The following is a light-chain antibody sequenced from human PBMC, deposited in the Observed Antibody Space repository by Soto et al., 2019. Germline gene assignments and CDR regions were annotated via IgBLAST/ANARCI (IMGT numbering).Light chain of an antibody. CDR3: QQYCSSPHT. J-gene: IGKJ2*01. V-gene: IGKV3-20*01. CDR1: QSVSSSY. CDR2: GAS. Sequence: EIVLTQSPGTLSLSPGERATLSCRASQSVSSSYLAWYQHKPGQAPRLLIYGASSRATGIPDRCSGSGSGTDFTLTSSRLEPEDFAVYYCQQYCSSPHTFGQGTKLEIK.